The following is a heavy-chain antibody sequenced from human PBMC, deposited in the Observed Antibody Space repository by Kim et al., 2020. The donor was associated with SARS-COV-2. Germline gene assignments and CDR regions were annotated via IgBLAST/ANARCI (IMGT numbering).Heavy chain of an antibody. CDR2: VSISGDNT. D-gene: IGHD5-18*01. V-gene: IGHV3-64D*06. CDR1: RFTFSDYA. Sequence: GGSLRLSCSASRFTFSDYAMHWVRQAPGKGLEPVATVSISGDNTYYGDSVKGRFTISRDNSKNTQHLQMSSLRPDDTGIYYCVKDLTYSYDLWGQGTLVIFSS. J-gene: IGHJ5*02. CDR3: VKDLTYSYDL.